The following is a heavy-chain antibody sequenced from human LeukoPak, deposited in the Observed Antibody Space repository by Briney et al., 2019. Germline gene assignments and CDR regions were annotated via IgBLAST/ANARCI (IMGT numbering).Heavy chain of an antibody. D-gene: IGHD3-22*01. V-gene: IGHV4-39*07. CDR3: ARPGSYYYYDSNGYSH. CDR2: LYYSGST. Sequence: SQTLSLTCTVSGGSISSGGYYWGWIRQPPGKGLEWIGSLYYSGSTYYNPSLKSRATISVDTSKNQFSLKLSSVTAADTAVYYCARPGSYYYYDSNGYSHWGQGTLVTVSS. CDR1: GGSISSGGYY. J-gene: IGHJ4*02.